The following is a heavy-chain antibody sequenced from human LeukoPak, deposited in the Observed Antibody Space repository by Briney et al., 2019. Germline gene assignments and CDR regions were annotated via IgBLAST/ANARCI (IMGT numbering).Heavy chain of an antibody. D-gene: IGHD1-26*01. J-gene: IGHJ4*02. CDR2: IYYGGST. CDR1: GGSFSGYY. CDR3: ARLYSGSYYERDY. Sequence: PSETLSLTCAVYGGSFSGYYWSWIRQPPGKGLEWIGTIYYGGSTYYNPSLKSRVTTSVDTSKNQFSLRLSSVTAADTAVYYCARLYSGSYYERDYWGQGTLVTVSS. V-gene: IGHV4-34*01.